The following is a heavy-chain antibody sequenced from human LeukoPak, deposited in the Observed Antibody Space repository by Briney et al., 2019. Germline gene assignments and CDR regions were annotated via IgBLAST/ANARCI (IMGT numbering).Heavy chain of an antibody. Sequence: PGGSLRLSCAASGFTFSNYDMHWVRQATGKGLEWVSAFHTAGDIHYSGSVKGRFATSRENAKNSFYLQMNNLRAGDTAVYYCARGSCSSRSCYKSVNGLDVWGQGTPVTVSS. CDR3: ARGSCSSRSCYKSVNGLDV. CDR2: FHTAGDI. J-gene: IGHJ6*02. CDR1: GFTFSNYD. D-gene: IGHD2-2*01. V-gene: IGHV3-13*01.